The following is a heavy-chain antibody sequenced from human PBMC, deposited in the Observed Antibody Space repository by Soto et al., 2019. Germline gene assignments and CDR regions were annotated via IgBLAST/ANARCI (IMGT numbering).Heavy chain of an antibody. CDR2: INHSGST. CDR3: ARTTRYCTNGVCYWSGYYYGMDV. CDR1: GGSFSGYY. Sequence: SETLSLTCAVYGGSFSGYYWSWIRQPPGKGLEWIGEINHSGSTNYNPSLKSRVTISVDTSKNQFSLKLSSVTAADTAVYYCARTTRYCTNGVCYWSGYYYGMDVWGQGTTVTVS. V-gene: IGHV4-34*01. J-gene: IGHJ6*02. D-gene: IGHD2-8*01.